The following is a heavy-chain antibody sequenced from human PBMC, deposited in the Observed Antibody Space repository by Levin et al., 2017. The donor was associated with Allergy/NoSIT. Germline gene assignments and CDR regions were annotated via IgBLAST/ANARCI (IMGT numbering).Heavy chain of an antibody. J-gene: IGHJ4*02. D-gene: IGHD1-26*01. V-gene: IGHV7-4-1*02. CDR1: GYSFTNHA. Sequence: ASVKVSCKASGYSFTNHAMNWVRQAPGQGLQWMGWINTDTGNPTYAQGFTGRFVFSLDASVSTAYLQISSLRAEDTAVYYCARDWEDDPITHWGQGTPVTVSS. CDR3: ARDWEDDPITH. CDR2: INTDTGNP.